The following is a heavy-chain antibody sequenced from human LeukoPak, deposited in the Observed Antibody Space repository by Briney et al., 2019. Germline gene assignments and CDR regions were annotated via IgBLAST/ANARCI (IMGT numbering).Heavy chain of an antibody. J-gene: IGHJ4*02. D-gene: IGHD6-13*01. CDR3: ARAWGIAAAGHFDY. CDR1: GGSISSGGYY. V-gene: IGHV4-61*08. CDR2: IYYSGST. Sequence: PSETLSLTCTVSGGSISSGGYYWSWIRQPPGKGLEWIGYIYYSGSTNYNPSLKSRVTISVDTSKNQFSLKLSSVTAADTAVYYCARAWGIAAAGHFDYWGQGTLVTVSS.